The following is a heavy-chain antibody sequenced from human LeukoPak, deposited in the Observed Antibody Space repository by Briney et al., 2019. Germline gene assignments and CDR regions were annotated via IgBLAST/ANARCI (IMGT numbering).Heavy chain of an antibody. V-gene: IGHV3-33*01. CDR1: GFTFSSYG. D-gene: IGHD5-18*01. CDR2: IWYDGSNK. Sequence: PGRSLRLSCAASGFTFSSYGMHWVRQAPGKGLEWVAVIWYDGSNKYYADSVKGRFTISRDNSKNTLYLQMNSLRAEDTAVYYCARGSGYSYGSLYYWGQGTLVTVSS. CDR3: ARGSGYSYGSLYY. J-gene: IGHJ4*02.